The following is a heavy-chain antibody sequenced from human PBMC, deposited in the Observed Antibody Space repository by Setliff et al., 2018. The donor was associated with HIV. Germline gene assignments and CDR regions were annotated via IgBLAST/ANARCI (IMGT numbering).Heavy chain of an antibody. Sequence: PSETLSLTCTVSGGSININNYYWGWIRQPPGKGLEWIGSIYYSGATYYKPSLKSRLTIAIDTSKNQFSVKLSSVTAADTAVYYCARVLNPSDAFDIWGQGTMVTVSS. CDR2: IYYSGAT. V-gene: IGHV4-39*07. CDR3: ARVLNPSDAFDI. CDR1: GGSININNYY. J-gene: IGHJ3*02.